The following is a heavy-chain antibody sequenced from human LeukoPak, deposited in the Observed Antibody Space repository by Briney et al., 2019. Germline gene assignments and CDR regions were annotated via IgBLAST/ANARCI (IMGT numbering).Heavy chain of an antibody. CDR1: GFTFSDHY. D-gene: IGHD2-2*01. CDR3: ARDRECSSTSCYDYYYYYMDV. J-gene: IGHJ6*03. Sequence: GSLRLSCAASGFTFSDHYMSWIRQAPGKGLEWVSYISSSGSTIYYADSVKGRFTISRDNAKNSLYLQMNSLRAEDTAVYYCARDRECSSTSCYDYYYYYMDVWGKGTTVTVSS. V-gene: IGHV3-11*04. CDR2: ISSSGSTI.